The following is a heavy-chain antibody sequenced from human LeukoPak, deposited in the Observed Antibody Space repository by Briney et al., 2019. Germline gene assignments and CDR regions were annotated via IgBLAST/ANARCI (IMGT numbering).Heavy chain of an antibody. D-gene: IGHD2-2*01. CDR1: GGSISSYY. Sequence: SETLSLTCTVSGGSISSYYWSWIRQPPGKGLEWIGYIYYSGSTNYNPSLKSRVTISVDTSKNQFSLKLSSVTAADTAAYYCARYQLTNNWFDPWGQGTLVTVSS. V-gene: IGHV4-59*01. CDR2: IYYSGST. CDR3: ARYQLTNNWFDP. J-gene: IGHJ5*02.